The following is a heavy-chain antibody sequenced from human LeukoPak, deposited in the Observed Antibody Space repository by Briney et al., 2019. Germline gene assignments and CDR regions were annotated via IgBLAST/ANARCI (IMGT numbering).Heavy chain of an antibody. V-gene: IGHV3-21*01. CDR1: GFTFSSYS. J-gene: IGHJ5*02. Sequence: GGSLRLSWAASGFTFSSYSMNWVRQAPGKGLEWVSSISSSSSYIYYADSVKGRFAISRDNAKNSLYLQMNSLRAEDTAVYYCARFGGYGGFDPWGQGTLVTVSS. CDR3: ARFGGYGGFDP. D-gene: IGHD3-10*01. CDR2: ISSSSSYI.